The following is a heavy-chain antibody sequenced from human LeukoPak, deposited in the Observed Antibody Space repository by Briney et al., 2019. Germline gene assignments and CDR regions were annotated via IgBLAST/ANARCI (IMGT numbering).Heavy chain of an antibody. CDR2: INPNSGGT. Sequence: ASVKASCKASGYTFTGYYMHWVRQAPGQGLEWMGWINPNSGGTNYAQKFQGRVTMTRDTSISTAYTELSRLRSDDTAVYYCARNGGVVVAARNWFDPWGQGTLVTVSS. V-gene: IGHV1-2*02. D-gene: IGHD2-15*01. J-gene: IGHJ5*02. CDR1: GYTFTGYY. CDR3: ARNGGVVVAARNWFDP.